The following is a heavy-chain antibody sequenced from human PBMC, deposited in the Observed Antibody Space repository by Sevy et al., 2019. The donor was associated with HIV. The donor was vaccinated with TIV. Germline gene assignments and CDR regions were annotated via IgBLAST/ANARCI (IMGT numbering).Heavy chain of an antibody. CDR2: ISYVGKT. CDR3: AKIFAH. CDR1: GGSISSSGSF. V-gene: IGHV4-39*02. Sequence: SETLSLTCTVSGGSISSSGSFWGWIRQSPGWGLEWIGDISYVGKTNYNPSLRGRVTISRDTSNNHFSLRLGSVSAADTGVYYCAKIFAHWGQGTLVTVSS. J-gene: IGHJ5*02.